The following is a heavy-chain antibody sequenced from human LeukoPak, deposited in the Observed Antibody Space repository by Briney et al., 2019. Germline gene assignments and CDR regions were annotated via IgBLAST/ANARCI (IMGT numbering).Heavy chain of an antibody. CDR2: ISYDGSNK. Sequence: GGSLRLSCAASGFTFSSYSMSWVRQAPGKGLEWVAVISYDGSNKYYADSVKGRFTISRDNSKNTLYLQMNSLRAEDTAVYYCAKDVKYDFWSGYPDYWGQGTLVTVSS. J-gene: IGHJ4*02. CDR1: GFTFSSYS. D-gene: IGHD3-3*01. V-gene: IGHV3-30*18. CDR3: AKDVKYDFWSGYPDY.